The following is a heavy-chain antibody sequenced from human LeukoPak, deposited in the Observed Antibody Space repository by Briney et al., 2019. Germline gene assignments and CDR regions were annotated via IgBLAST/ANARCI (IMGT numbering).Heavy chain of an antibody. Sequence: SETLSLTCTVSGGSISSSSYYWGWIRQPPGKGLEWIGEINQSGVTHYNPSLKSRLTISGDTSKNQFSLKLTSVTAADTAVYFRLRGRNWEQSWGQGTLVTVSS. V-gene: IGHV4-39*07. J-gene: IGHJ4*02. D-gene: IGHD1-26*01. CDR3: LRGRNWEQS. CDR1: GGSISSSSYY. CDR2: INQSGVT.